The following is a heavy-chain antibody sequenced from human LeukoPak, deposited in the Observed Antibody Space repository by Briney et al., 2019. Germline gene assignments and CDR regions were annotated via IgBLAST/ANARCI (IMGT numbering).Heavy chain of an antibody. D-gene: IGHD3-16*02. CDR2: INSDGSST. CDR3: ARDMSVIVSGFTFDY. J-gene: IGHJ4*02. Sequence: GGSLRLSYAASGFTFSSYWMHWVRQAPGKGLVWVSRINSDGSSTSYADSVKGRFTISRDNAKNTLYLQMNSLRAEDTAVYYCARDMSVIVSGFTFDYWGQGTLVTVSS. V-gene: IGHV3-74*01. CDR1: GFTFSSYW.